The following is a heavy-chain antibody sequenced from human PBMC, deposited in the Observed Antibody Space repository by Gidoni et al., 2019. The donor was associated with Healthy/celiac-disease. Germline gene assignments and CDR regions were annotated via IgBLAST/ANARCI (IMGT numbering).Heavy chain of an antibody. J-gene: IGHJ6*02. CDR2: ISWNSGSI. V-gene: IGHV3-9*01. Sequence: VQLVESGGGLVHPGRSLRLSCAASGFTVVDYALHWVRQAPGKGLEWVSGISWNSGSIGYADSVKGRFTISRDNAKNSLYLQMNSLRAEDTALYYCAKDRGTVPAATLDVWGQGTTVTVSS. D-gene: IGHD2-2*01. CDR3: AKDRGTVPAATLDV. CDR1: GFTVVDYA.